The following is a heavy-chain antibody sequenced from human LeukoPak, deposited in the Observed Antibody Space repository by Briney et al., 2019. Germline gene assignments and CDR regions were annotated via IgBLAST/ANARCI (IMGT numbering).Heavy chain of an antibody. J-gene: IGHJ4*02. D-gene: IGHD3-10*01. CDR3: ARVEALYGPGHFDY. CDR1: GGSISSGGYY. V-gene: IGHV4-31*03. Sequence: PSETLSLTCTVSGGSISSGGYYWSWIRQHPGKGLEWIGYIYYSGSTYYNPSLKSRVTISVDTSKNQFSLKLSSVTAADTAVYYCARVEALYGPGHFDYWGQGTLVTVSS. CDR2: IYYSGST.